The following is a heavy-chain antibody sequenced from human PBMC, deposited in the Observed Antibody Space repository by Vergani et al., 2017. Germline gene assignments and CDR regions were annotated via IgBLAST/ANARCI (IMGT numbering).Heavy chain of an antibody. CDR3: ARARCIETCYMSNWLDS. D-gene: IGHD3-9*01. J-gene: IGHJ5*01. V-gene: IGHV3-74*03. Sequence: DVHLAESGVGFFQPGGSLRLSCSASGFSFNSYWMHWVRQVPGKGLLLVSRIKSDGSITAYADSVKGRFTISRDNAQNTLYLQMNSLRVEDTGVYYCARARCIETCYMSNWLDSWGQGTLVTVSS. CDR2: IKSDGSIT. CDR1: GFSFNSYW.